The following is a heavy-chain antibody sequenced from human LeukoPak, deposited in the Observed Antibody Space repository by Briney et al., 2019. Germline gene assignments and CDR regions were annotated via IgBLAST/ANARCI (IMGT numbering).Heavy chain of an antibody. CDR2: ISAYNGNT. V-gene: IGHV1-18*01. J-gene: IGHJ5*02. CDR3: ARDHSRYGSGSYKPNWFDP. Sequence: ASVKVSCKASGYTFTSYGISWVRQAPGQGLEWMGWISAYNGNTIYAQKLQGRVTMTTDTSTSTAYMELRSLRSDDTAVYYCARDHSRYGSGSYKPNWFDPWGQGTLVTVSS. D-gene: IGHD3-10*01. CDR1: GYTFTSYG.